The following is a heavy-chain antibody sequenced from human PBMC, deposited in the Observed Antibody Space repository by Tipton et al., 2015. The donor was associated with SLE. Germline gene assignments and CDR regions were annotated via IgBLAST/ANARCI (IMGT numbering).Heavy chain of an antibody. J-gene: IGHJ4*02. Sequence: TLSLTCAVYGGSLSGYYWSWIRQPPGKGLEWIGEINHSGSTNYNPSLKSRVTISLDTSKTQFSLKLSSVTAADTAVYYCARDSKCGGECYDSWGQGTLVTVSS. D-gene: IGHD2-21*01. CDR3: ARDSKCGGECYDS. CDR1: GGSLSGYY. CDR2: INHSGST. V-gene: IGHV4-34*01.